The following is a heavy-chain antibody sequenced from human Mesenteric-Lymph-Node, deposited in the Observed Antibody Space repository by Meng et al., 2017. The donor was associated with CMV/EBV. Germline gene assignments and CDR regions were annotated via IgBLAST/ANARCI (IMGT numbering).Heavy chain of an antibody. CDR2: IRDSSHRT. Sequence: GGSLRLSCAASGFTFNNYAMNWVRQAPGKGLEWVSAIRDSSHRTYYADSVKGRFTISRDNAKNSLYLQMNSLRAEDTAVYYCARVSDDFWSGYKSFTYYYYYGMDVWGQGTTVTVSS. V-gene: IGHV3-23*01. D-gene: IGHD3-3*01. CDR1: GFTFNNYA. CDR3: ARVSDDFWSGYKSFTYYYYYGMDV. J-gene: IGHJ6*02.